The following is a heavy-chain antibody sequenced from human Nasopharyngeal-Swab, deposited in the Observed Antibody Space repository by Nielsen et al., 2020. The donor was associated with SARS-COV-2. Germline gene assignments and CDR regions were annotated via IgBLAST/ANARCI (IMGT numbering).Heavy chain of an antibody. Sequence: SETLSLTCTVSGGSISSGGYYWSWIRQHPGKGLEWIGYIYYSGSTYYNPSLKSRVTISVDTSKNQFSLKLSSVTAADTAVYYCARVRLPPGPPYFDYWGQGTLVTVSS. CDR3: ARVRLPPGPPYFDY. J-gene: IGHJ4*02. CDR2: IYYSGST. V-gene: IGHV4-31*03. CDR1: GGSISSGGYY. D-gene: IGHD5-18*01.